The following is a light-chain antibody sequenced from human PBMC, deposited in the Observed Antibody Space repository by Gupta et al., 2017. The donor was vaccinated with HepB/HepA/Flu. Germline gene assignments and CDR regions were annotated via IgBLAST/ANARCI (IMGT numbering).Light chain of an antibody. CDR3: SSYTSSSTLVV. CDR1: SSDVGGYNY. CDR2: DVS. Sequence: SALTQPASVSGSPGQTSTLSCTGTSSDVGGYNYVSWYQQHPGKAPKLMIYDVSNRPSGVSNRFSGSKSGNTASLTISRLQAEDEADYYCSSYTSSSTLVVFGGGTKLTVL. J-gene: IGLJ2*01. V-gene: IGLV2-14*03.